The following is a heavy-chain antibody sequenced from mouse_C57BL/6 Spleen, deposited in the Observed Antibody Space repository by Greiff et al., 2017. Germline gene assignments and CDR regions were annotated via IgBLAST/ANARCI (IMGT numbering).Heavy chain of an antibody. Sequence: DVQLQESGPGLVKPSQSLSLTCSVTGYSITSGYYWNWIRQFPGNKLEWMGYISYDGSNNYNPSLKNRISITRDTSKNQFFLKLNSVTTEDTATYYCAREGYSNYGGYYAMDYWGQGTSVTVSS. D-gene: IGHD2-5*01. CDR1: GYSITSGYY. CDR3: AREGYSNYGGYYAMDY. CDR2: ISYDGSN. V-gene: IGHV3-6*01. J-gene: IGHJ4*01.